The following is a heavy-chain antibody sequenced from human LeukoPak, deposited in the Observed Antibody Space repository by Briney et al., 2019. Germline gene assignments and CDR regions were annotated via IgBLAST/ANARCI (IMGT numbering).Heavy chain of an antibody. V-gene: IGHV3-21*01. Sequence: GGSLRLPCAASGFTFSSYSMNWVRQAPGKGLEWVSSISSSSSYIYYADSVKGRFTISRDNAKNSLYLQMNSLRAEDTAVYYCAPIAVAGPLTDAFDIWGQGTMVTVSS. CDR3: APIAVAGPLTDAFDI. CDR1: GFTFSSYS. J-gene: IGHJ3*02. D-gene: IGHD6-19*01. CDR2: ISSSSSYI.